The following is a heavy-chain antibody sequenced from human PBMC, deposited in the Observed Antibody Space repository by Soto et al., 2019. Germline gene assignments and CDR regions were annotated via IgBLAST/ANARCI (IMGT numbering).Heavy chain of an antibody. CDR1: GFTFSDYY. Sequence: TGGSLRLSCAASGFTFSDYYMSWIRQAPGKGLEWVSYISSSGSTIYYADSVKGRFTISRDNAKNSLYLQMNSLRAEDTAVYYCARSPSGSSWSFDYWGQGTLVTVSS. D-gene: IGHD6-13*01. CDR2: ISSSGSTI. J-gene: IGHJ4*02. V-gene: IGHV3-11*04. CDR3: ARSPSGSSWSFDY.